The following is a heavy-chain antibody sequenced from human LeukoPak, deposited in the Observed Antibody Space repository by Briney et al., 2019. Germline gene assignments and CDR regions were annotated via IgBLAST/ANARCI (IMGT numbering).Heavy chain of an antibody. Sequence: PESLSPTCTVYGGSISSSSSYCGWLRQPPGNGLEWIGRIYYSGSTYYNPSLKRRVTISVDTSKNQFSLRLSSVTAADTAVYYCARRGRSGSYAGWFDPWGQGTLVTVSS. J-gene: IGHJ5*02. CDR2: IYYSGST. V-gene: IGHV4-39*01. CDR1: GGSISSSSSY. D-gene: IGHD1-26*01. CDR3: ARRGRSGSYAGWFDP.